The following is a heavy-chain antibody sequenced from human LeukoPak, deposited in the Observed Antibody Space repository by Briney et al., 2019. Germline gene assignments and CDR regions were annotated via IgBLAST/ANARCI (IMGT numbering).Heavy chain of an antibody. CDR3: ARPRVLYYYYGMDV. D-gene: IGHD6-6*01. CDR2: IIPIFGIA. J-gene: IGHJ6*02. V-gene: IGHV1-69*04. CDR1: GGTFSSYA. Sequence: EASEKVSCKASGGTFSSYAISWVRQAPGQGLEWMGRIIPIFGIANYAQKFQGRVTITADKSTSTAYMELSSLRSEDTAVYYCARPRVLYYYYGMDVWGQGTTVTVSS.